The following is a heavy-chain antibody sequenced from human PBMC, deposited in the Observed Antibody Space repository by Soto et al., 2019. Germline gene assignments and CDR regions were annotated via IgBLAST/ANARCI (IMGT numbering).Heavy chain of an antibody. CDR1: GGTFSSYA. J-gene: IGHJ4*02. D-gene: IGHD5-12*01. CDR2: IIPIFGTA. V-gene: IGHV1-69*13. Sequence: SVKVSCKASGGTFSSYAISWVRQAPGQGLEWMGGIIPIFGTANYAQKFQGRVTITADESTSTAYMELSSLRSEDTAVYYCARGRAMATIAGSFDYWGQGTLVTVSS. CDR3: ARGRAMATIAGSFDY.